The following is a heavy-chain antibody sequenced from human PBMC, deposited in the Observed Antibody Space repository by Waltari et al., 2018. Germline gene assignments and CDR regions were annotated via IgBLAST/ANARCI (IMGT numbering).Heavy chain of an antibody. V-gene: IGHV3-7*01. CDR1: EFTFAYYW. D-gene: IGHD3-3*01. Sequence: EVQLVESGGGLVQPGGSLRLSCAASEFTFAYYWVTWVRQAPGKGVEWVANIKEDGSEKYYVDSVKGRFTISRDNAKNSLYLQMSSLRVEDTAVYYCATQSWSNFEYWGQGTLVTVSS. CDR2: IKEDGSEK. CDR3: ATQSWSNFEY. J-gene: IGHJ4*02.